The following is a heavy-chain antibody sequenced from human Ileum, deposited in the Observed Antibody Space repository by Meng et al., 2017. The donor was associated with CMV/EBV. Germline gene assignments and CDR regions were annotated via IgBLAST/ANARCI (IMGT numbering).Heavy chain of an antibody. CDR2: INPRTGGT. J-gene: IGHJ4*02. CDR1: GYAFAAYY. V-gene: IGHV1-2*02. Sequence: ASVKVSRKPSGYAFAAYYIHWVRQAPGQGLEWMGDINPRTGGTDLEQRFQGSVTLSRDTSITTAYMEVRSLRSVDTAVYYCAAESLRITAGDNWGQGTRVTVSS. CDR3: AAESLRITAGDN. D-gene: IGHD3-16*01.